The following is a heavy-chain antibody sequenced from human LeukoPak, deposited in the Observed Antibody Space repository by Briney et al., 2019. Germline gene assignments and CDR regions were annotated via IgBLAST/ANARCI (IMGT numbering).Heavy chain of an antibody. CDR1: GFTFSSYS. V-gene: IGHV3-48*04. CDR3: ARDIVLMVYAIARWFDP. D-gene: IGHD2-8*01. Sequence: PGGSLRLSCAASGFTFSSYSMNWVRQAPGKGLEWVSYISSSGSTIYYADSVKGRFTISRDNAKNSLYLQMNSLRAEDTAVYYCARDIVLMVYAIARWFDPWGQGTLVTVSS. J-gene: IGHJ5*02. CDR2: ISSSGSTI.